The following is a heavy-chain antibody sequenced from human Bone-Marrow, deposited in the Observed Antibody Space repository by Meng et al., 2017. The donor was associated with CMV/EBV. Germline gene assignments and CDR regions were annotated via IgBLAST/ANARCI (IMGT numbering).Heavy chain of an antibody. CDR1: GFTFSSYW. Sequence: ETLSLTCAASGFTFSSYWMSWVRQAPGKGLEWVANIKQDGSEKYYVDSVKGRFTISRDNAKNSLYLQMNSLRAEDTAVYYCARGERGYSYGFYYYYGMDVWGQGTTVTVSS. J-gene: IGHJ6*02. D-gene: IGHD5-18*01. CDR2: IKQDGSEK. V-gene: IGHV3-7*01. CDR3: ARGERGYSYGFYYYYGMDV.